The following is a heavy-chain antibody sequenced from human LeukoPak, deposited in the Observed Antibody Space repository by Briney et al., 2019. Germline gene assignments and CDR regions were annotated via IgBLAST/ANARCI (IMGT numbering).Heavy chain of an antibody. V-gene: IGHV3-53*01. CDR1: GFTVSSIH. CDR3: ARGGRGSAAVVAPRSFDI. CDR2: TYTGGNS. J-gene: IGHJ3*02. D-gene: IGHD3-22*01. Sequence: GGSLRLSCAASGFTVSSIHMVWVRQAPGKGLEWVSVTYTGGNSYYADSVKGRFIVSRDISKNTLYLQMNSLRAEDSALYYCARGGRGSAAVVAPRSFDIWGQGTMVTVSS.